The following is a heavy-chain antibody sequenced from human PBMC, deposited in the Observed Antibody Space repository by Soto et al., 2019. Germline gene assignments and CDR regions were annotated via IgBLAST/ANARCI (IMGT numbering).Heavy chain of an antibody. J-gene: IGHJ4*02. V-gene: IGHV3-30-3*01. CDR2: ISYDGSDK. Sequence: QVQLVESGGGVVQPGRSLRLSCAASGFTLSSYAMHWVRQAPGKGLGWVAVISYDGSDKYYADSVKGRFTISRDNSKNTLFLQMNTLRPEYTAVYYCARRYCSGGYCYFDYWGQGTLVTVSS. CDR1: GFTLSSYA. CDR3: ARRYCSGGYCYFDY. D-gene: IGHD2-15*01.